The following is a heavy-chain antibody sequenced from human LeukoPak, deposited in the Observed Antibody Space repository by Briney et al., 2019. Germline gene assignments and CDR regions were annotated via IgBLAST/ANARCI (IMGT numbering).Heavy chain of an antibody. CDR1: GYTFTSSG. CDR2: INAYNGDT. D-gene: IGHD1-26*01. V-gene: IGHV1-18*01. J-gene: IGHJ6*02. CDR3: ARDFPPVGATTVFTYYYYGMDV. Sequence: ASVRVSCKASGYTFTSSGISWVRQAPGQGLEWMGWINAYNGDTNCAQKLQGRVTMTTDTSTSTAYMELRSLRSDDTAVYYCARDFPPVGATTVFTYYYYGMDVWGQGTTVTVSS.